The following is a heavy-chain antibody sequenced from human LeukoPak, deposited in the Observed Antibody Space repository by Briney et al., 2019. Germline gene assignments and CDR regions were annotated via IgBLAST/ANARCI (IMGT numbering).Heavy chain of an antibody. Sequence: GGSLRLSCAASGFTFNTYAMSWVSQAQGKGLEWVSAISGSAGSTYYADSVKGRFTISRDNSKNILYLQIHSLRAEDTAVYYCAKRKGSSSSSIDWWGQGTLVTVSS. CDR3: AKRKGSSSSSIDW. CDR2: ISGSAGST. CDR1: GFTFNTYA. D-gene: IGHD1-14*01. V-gene: IGHV3-23*01. J-gene: IGHJ4*02.